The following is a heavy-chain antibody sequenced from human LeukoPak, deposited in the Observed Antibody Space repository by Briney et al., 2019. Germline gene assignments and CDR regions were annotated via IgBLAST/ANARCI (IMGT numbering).Heavy chain of an antibody. D-gene: IGHD4-17*01. CDR2: ISSSSSYI. J-gene: IGHJ6*03. V-gene: IGHV3-21*01. CDR1: GFTFSSYS. Sequence: PGGSLRLSCAASGFTFSSYSMNWVRQAPGKGLEWVSSISSSSSYIYYADSVKGRFTISRDNAKNSLYLQMNSLRAEDTAVYYCAREGTYGDYWIYYYYMDVWGKGTTVTVSS. CDR3: AREGTYGDYWIYYYYMDV.